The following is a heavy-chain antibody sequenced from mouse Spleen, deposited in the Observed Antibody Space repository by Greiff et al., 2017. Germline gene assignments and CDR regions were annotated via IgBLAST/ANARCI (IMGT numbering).Heavy chain of an antibody. Sequence: QVQLQQSGAELVRPGASVTLSCKASGYTFTDYEMHWVKQTPVHGLEWIGAIDPETGGTAYNQKFKGKAILTADKSSSTAYMELRSLTSEDSAVYYCTRLRNYDYEEAYWGQGTLVTVSA. D-gene: IGHD2-4*01. CDR3: TRLRNYDYEEAY. CDR2: IDPETGGT. CDR1: GYTFTDYE. V-gene: IGHV1-15*01. J-gene: IGHJ3*01.